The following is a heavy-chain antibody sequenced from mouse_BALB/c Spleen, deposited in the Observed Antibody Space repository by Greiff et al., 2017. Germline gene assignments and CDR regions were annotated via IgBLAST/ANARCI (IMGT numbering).Heavy chain of an antibody. D-gene: IGHD2-12*01. CDR2: IRNKANGYTT. V-gene: IGHV7-3*02. CDR1: GFTFTDYY. CDR3: ARDASYDRETYAMDY. Sequence: EVMLVESGGGLVQPGGSLRLSCATSGFTFTDYYMSWVRQPPGKALEWLGFIRNKANGYTTEYSASVKGRFTISRDNSQSILYLQMNTLRAEDSATYYCARDASYDRETYAMDYWGQGTSVTVSS. J-gene: IGHJ4*01.